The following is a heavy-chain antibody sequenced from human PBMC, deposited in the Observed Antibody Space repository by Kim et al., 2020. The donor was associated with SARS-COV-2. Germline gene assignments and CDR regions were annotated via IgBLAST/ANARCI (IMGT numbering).Heavy chain of an antibody. CDR1: GFTFSNYA. J-gene: IGHJ4*02. D-gene: IGHD5-18*01. V-gene: IGHV3-23*01. CDR2: SSGSGGIP. CDR3: AKETRGYNYGIFDY. Sequence: GGSLRLSCAASGFTFSNYAMCWVRQAPGRGLEWVSGSSGSGGIPHYADSVKGRFTISRDNSKNTLFLQMNSLRAEYTAVYYCAKETRGYNYGIFDYWGQGTLVTVSS.